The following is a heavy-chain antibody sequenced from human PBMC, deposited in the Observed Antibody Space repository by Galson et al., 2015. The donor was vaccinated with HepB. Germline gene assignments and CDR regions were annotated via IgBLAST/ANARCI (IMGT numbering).Heavy chain of an antibody. Sequence: SLRLSCAASGISFRSYAMNWVRQAPEKGLEWVSLISVSGDTTYYADSVKGRFTISRDNSKNTLYLQMNTVRAEDTAIYYCAKVLYSSGWSDYWGQGTLVTVSS. CDR3: AKVLYSSGWSDY. J-gene: IGHJ4*02. V-gene: IGHV3-23*01. D-gene: IGHD6-19*01. CDR1: GISFRSYA. CDR2: ISVSGDTT.